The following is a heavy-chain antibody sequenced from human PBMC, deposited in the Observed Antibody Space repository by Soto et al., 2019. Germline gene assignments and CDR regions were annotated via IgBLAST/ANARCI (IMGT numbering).Heavy chain of an antibody. J-gene: IGHJ5*02. Sequence: GASVKVSCKASGYTFTSYGISWVRQAPGQGLEWMGWISAYNGNTNYAQKLQGRVTMTTDTSTSTAYMELRSLRSDDTAVYYCARDVGSGWSIYDWFDPWGQGTLVTVSS. CDR1: GYTFTSYG. CDR2: ISAYNGNT. CDR3: ARDVGSGWSIYDWFDP. D-gene: IGHD6-19*01. V-gene: IGHV1-18*04.